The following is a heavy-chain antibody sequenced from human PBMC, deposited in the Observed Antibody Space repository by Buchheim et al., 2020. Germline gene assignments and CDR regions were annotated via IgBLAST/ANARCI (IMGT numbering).Heavy chain of an antibody. CDR2: IYYSGST. CDR3: ARLGTGNHNFDY. V-gene: IGHV4-39*01. CDR1: GGSISSSSYY. Sequence: QLQLQESGPGLVKPSETLSLTCTVSGGSISSSSYYWGWIRQPPGKGLEWLGSIYYSGSTYYNPSLKSRVTISVHTSKNQFSLKLSSVTAADTAVYYCARLGTGNHNFDYWGQGTL. J-gene: IGHJ4*02. D-gene: IGHD1-1*01.